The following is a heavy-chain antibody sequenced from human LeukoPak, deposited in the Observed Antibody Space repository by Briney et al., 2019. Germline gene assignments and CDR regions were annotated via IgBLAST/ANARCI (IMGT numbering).Heavy chain of an antibody. Sequence: SETLSLTCTVSGGSISSGDYYWSWIRQHPGKGLEWIGYIYYSGSTYYNPSLKSRVTISVDTSKNQFSLKLSSVTAADTAVYYCARSGGYYFDYWGQGTLVTVSS. CDR1: GGSISSGDYY. CDR3: ARSGGYYFDY. V-gene: IGHV4-31*03. J-gene: IGHJ4*02. D-gene: IGHD3-10*01. CDR2: IYYSGST.